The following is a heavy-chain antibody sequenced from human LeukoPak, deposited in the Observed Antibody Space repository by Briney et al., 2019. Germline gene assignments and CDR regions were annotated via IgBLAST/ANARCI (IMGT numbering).Heavy chain of an antibody. CDR1: GGSISSGGYY. V-gene: IGHV4-31*03. CDR2: IYYSGST. CDR3: ARGYPSIPRYCSSTSCYSGNWFDP. J-gene: IGHJ5*02. Sequence: SETLSLTCTVSGGSISSGGYYWSWIRQHPGKGLEWIGYIYYSGSTYYNPSLKGRVTISVDTSKNQFSLKLSSVTAADTAVYYCARGYPSIPRYCSSTSCYSGNWFDPWGQGTLVTVSS. D-gene: IGHD2-2*01.